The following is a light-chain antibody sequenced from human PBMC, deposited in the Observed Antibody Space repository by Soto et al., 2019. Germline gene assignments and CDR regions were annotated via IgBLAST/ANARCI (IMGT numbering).Light chain of an antibody. J-gene: IGKJ4*01. CDR2: GAS. V-gene: IGKV3-15*01. CDR3: QQYNNGPLT. Sequence: EIVMTQSPATLSVSPGERATLSCRASQSVSSNLAWFQQKPGQAPRLLIYGASTRATGIPARFSGSGSGTEFTLTISSLPSEDFAVYYCQQYNNGPLTFSGGTKGEIK. CDR1: QSVSSN.